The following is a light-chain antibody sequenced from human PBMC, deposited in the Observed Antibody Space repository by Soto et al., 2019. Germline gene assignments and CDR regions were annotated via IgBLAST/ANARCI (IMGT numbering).Light chain of an antibody. CDR2: AAS. CDR3: QQLNSYPIP. V-gene: IGKV1-9*01. J-gene: IGKJ5*01. CDR1: RGISSY. Sequence: DIQLTQSPSFLSASVGDRVTITCRASRGISSYLAWYQQKPGKAPKLLISAASTLQSGVPSRFRGSGSGTEFTLTISSLQPEDFATYYCQQLNSYPIPFGQGTRLEIK.